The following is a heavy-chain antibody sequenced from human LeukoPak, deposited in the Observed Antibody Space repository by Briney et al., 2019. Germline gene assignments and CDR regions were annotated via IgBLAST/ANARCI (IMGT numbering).Heavy chain of an antibody. CDR2: INQDGTEK. J-gene: IGHJ4*02. CDR1: GFTFTTYW. D-gene: IGHD3-10*01. V-gene: IGHV3-7*01. Sequence: PGGSLRPSCAASGFTFTTYWMSWVRQLPGKGLEWVANINQDGTEKYYVDSVKGRFTISRDNAKNPLDLQMNSLRVEDTGIYYCVKVAKYYYGSETYYFFEHWGQGTPVTASS. CDR3: VKVAKYYYGSETYYFFEH.